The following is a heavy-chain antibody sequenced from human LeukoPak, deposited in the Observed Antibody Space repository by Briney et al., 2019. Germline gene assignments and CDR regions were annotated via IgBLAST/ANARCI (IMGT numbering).Heavy chain of an antibody. CDR3: ARDLSQFMGVPSV. V-gene: IGHV1-46*01. CDR1: GYTFTNFD. J-gene: IGHJ4*02. CDR2: INPSNGNT. D-gene: IGHD1-26*01. Sequence: ASVKVSCKASGYTFTNFDIHWVRQAPGQGLEWMGIINPSNGNTNYAQKFQGPVTMSSDTSTTTVYMELSSLRSEGTAIYYCARDLSQFMGVPSVWGQGTQVIVSS.